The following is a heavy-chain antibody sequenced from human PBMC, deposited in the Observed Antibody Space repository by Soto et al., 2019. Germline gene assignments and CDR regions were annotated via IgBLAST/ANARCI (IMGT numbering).Heavy chain of an antibody. Sequence: SLRLSCAAPGFTFSDYYMSWIRQAPGKGLEWVSYISSSSSCTNYADSVKGRFTISRDNAKNSLYLQMNSLRAEDTAVYYCARDRYSSGWYDFDYWGQGTLVTVSS. CDR1: GFTFSDYY. J-gene: IGHJ4*02. D-gene: IGHD6-19*01. V-gene: IGHV3-11*06. CDR2: ISSSSSCT. CDR3: ARDRYSSGWYDFDY.